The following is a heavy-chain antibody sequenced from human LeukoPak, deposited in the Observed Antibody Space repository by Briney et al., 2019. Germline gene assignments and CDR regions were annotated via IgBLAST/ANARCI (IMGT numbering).Heavy chain of an antibody. CDR3: ARHDFSNSGDFDY. J-gene: IGHJ4*02. CDR2: IYHSGST. D-gene: IGHD3/OR15-3a*01. Sequence: PSETLSLTCAVSGGSISSGGYSWSWIRQPPGKGLEWIGYIYHSGSTYYNPSLKSRVTISVDRSKNQFSLKLSSVTAADTAVYYCARHDFSNSGDFDYWGQGTLVTVSS. V-gene: IGHV4-30-2*01. CDR1: GGSISSGGYS.